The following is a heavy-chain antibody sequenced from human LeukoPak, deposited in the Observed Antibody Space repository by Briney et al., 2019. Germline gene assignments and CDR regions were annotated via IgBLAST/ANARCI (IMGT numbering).Heavy chain of an antibody. CDR3: AREYCSGGSCYGPDY. CDR2: ISTYIGNT. J-gene: IGHJ4*02. Sequence: ASVKVSCKASGYTFTTYGISWVRQAPGQGLEWMGWISTYIGNTYYAQKLQGRVTVTTFTATSTAYMELRSLRSDDTAVYYCAREYCSGGSCYGPDYWGQGTLVTVSS. D-gene: IGHD2-15*01. CDR1: GYTFTTYG. V-gene: IGHV1-18*01.